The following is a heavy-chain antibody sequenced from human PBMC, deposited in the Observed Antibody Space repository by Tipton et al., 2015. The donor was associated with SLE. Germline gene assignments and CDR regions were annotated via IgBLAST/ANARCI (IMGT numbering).Heavy chain of an antibody. D-gene: IGHD2-2*01. CDR3: AREGYCSSNSCYGDYNWFDP. V-gene: IGHV4-61*02. CDR2: IYTSGST. Sequence: TLSLTCTVSGGSISSGSYYWSWIRQPAGKGLEWIGRIYTSGSTNYNPSLKSRVTISVDTSKNQFSLKLSSVTAADTAAYYCAREGYCSSNSCYGDYNWFDPGGQGTLVAVSS. CDR1: GGSISSGSYY. J-gene: IGHJ5*02.